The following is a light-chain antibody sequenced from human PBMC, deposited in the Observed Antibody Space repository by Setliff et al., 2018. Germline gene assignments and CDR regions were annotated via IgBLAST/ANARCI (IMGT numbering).Light chain of an antibody. CDR1: SSDIGAYNY. CDR3: SSYAGNHLFV. Sequence: QSALAQPPSASGSPGQSVTISCTGTSSDIGAYNYVSWYQQHPGKAPTLIIYEVTQRPSGVPDRFSGSKSGNTASLTVSGLQTDDEADYYCSSYAGNHLFVFGSGTKVTV. CDR2: EVT. J-gene: IGLJ1*01. V-gene: IGLV2-8*01.